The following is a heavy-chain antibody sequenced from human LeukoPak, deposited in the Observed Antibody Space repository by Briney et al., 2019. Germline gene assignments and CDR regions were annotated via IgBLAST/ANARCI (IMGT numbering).Heavy chain of an antibody. CDR1: GGSISSYY. D-gene: IGHD3-22*01. J-gene: IGHJ4*02. CDR2: IYYSGST. CDR3: ARGGVYDSSGYYFVPFDY. V-gene: IGHV4-59*01. Sequence: PSETLSLTCTVSGGSISSYYWSWIRQPPGKGLEWIGYIYYSGSTNYNPPLKSRVTISVDTSKNQFSLKLSSVTAADTAVYYCARGGVYDSSGYYFVPFDYWGQGTLVTVSS.